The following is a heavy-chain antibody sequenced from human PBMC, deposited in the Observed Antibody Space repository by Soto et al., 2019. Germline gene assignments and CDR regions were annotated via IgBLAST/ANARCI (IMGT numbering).Heavy chain of an antibody. D-gene: IGHD3-16*02. CDR3: ARGGYVWGSYRSWVY. CDR2: INHSGST. V-gene: IGHV4-34*01. Sequence: XETLSLTCSVYGGSFSGYYWSWIRQPPGKGLEWVGEINHSGSTNYDPSLKSRVTISVDTSKNQFSLKLSSVTAADTAVYYCARGGYVWGSYRSWVYWGQGTLVTVS. J-gene: IGHJ4*02. CDR1: GGSFSGYY.